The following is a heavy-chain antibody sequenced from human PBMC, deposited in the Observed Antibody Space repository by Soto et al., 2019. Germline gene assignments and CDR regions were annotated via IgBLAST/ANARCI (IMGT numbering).Heavy chain of an antibody. Sequence: EVQLLESGGGLIQPGGSLRLSCAASGFTFNIYAMTWVRQAPGKGLEWVSAISRYGDFTYYADSVEGRFTISRDNSKKTLYLQMTAQSAEETAVYCCAKNRCFDLHSRGSVFDNWGQGSLVTASS. CDR2: ISRYGDFT. V-gene: IGHV3-23*01. D-gene: IGHD3-22*01. J-gene: IGHJ4*02. CDR3: AKNRCFDLHSRGSVFDN. CDR1: GFTFNIYA.